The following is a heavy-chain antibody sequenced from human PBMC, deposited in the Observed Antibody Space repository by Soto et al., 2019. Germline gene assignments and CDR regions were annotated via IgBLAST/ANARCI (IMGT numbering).Heavy chain of an antibody. CDR1: GFTFRSYG. V-gene: IGHV3-30*18. CDR2: ISYDGSNK. D-gene: IGHD3-9*01. CDR3: AKDRSGPLRYFDWLSTHYYYYGMDV. Sequence: GGSLRLSCAASGFTFRSYGRHWVRQAPGKGLEWVAVISYDGSNKYYADSVKGRFTISRDNSKNTLYLQMNSLRAEDTAVYYCAKDRSGPLRYFDWLSTHYYYYGMDVWGQGTTVTVSS. J-gene: IGHJ6*02.